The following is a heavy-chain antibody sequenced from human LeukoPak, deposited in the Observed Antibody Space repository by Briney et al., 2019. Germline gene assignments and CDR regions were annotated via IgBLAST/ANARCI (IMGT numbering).Heavy chain of an antibody. Sequence: GGSLRLSCAASGFTFSSYSMHWVRQAPGKGLEWVAVIWYDGSNKYYADSVKGRFTISRDNSKNTLYLQMNSLRAEDTAVYYCAREFPNYYGSGNRGMDVWGKRTTVTVSS. D-gene: IGHD3-10*01. CDR2: IWYDGSNK. J-gene: IGHJ6*04. CDR3: AREFPNYYGSGNRGMDV. V-gene: IGHV3-33*01. CDR1: GFTFSSYS.